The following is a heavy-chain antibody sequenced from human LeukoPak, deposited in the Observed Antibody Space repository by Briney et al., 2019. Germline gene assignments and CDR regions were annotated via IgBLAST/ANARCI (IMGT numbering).Heavy chain of an antibody. Sequence: ASVKVSCKVSGYTPTELSMHWVRQAPGKGLEWMGGFDPEDGETIYAQKFQGRVTMTEDTSTDTAYMELSSLRSEDTAVYYCATVSRSSSWYLDYWGQGTLVTVSS. CDR1: GYTPTELS. CDR2: FDPEDGET. D-gene: IGHD6-13*01. CDR3: ATVSRSSSWYLDY. V-gene: IGHV1-24*01. J-gene: IGHJ4*02.